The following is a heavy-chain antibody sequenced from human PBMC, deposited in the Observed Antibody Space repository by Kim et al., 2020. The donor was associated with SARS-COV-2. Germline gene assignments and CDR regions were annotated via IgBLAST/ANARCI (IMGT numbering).Heavy chain of an antibody. CDR1: GGSISSSSYY. D-gene: IGHD1-20*01. Sequence: SETLSLTCTVSGGSISSSSYYWGWIRQPPGKGLEWIGSIYYSGSTYYNPSLKSRVTISVDTSKNQFSLKLSSVTAADTAVYYCARIPVITRPSYYFDYWGQGTLVPVPS. V-gene: IGHV4-39*01. CDR3: ARIPVITRPSYYFDY. J-gene: IGHJ4*02. CDR2: IYYSGST.